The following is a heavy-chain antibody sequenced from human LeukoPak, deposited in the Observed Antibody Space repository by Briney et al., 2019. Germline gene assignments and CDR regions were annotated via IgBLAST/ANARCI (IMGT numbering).Heavy chain of an antibody. CDR1: GYTFTSYD. J-gene: IGHJ4*02. CDR3: AREEHHGDYFSSGC. CDR2: ISAYNGNT. V-gene: IGHV1-18*01. Sequence: ASVKVSCKASGYTFTSYDINWVRQAPGQGLEWMGWISAYNGNTNYAQKLQGRVTMTTDTSTSTAYMELRSLRSDDTAVYYCAREEHHGDYFSSGCWGQGTLVTVSS. D-gene: IGHD4-17*01.